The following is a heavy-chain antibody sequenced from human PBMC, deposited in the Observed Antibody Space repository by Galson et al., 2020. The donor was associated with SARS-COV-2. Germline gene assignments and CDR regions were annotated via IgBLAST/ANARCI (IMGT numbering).Heavy chain of an antibody. D-gene: IGHD3-3*01. V-gene: IGHV4-39*01. CDR2: IYYSGRM. CDR1: GGSVSSVRYY. J-gene: IGHJ5*02. Sequence: ASETLSLTCTVSGGSVSSVRYYWGWIRQPPGKGLEWIASIYYSGRMYYNPSLKSRVTISLDTSKNEFSLKMSSLTATDTAVYYCARWSGYGGGKWFDPWGQGTLVIVSS. CDR3: ARWSGYGGGKWFDP.